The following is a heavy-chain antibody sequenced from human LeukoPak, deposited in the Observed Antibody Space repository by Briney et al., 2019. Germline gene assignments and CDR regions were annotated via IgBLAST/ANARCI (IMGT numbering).Heavy chain of an antibody. J-gene: IGHJ4*02. CDR2: ICPDGTVT. V-gene: IGHV3-74*01. CDR1: GFTFSTYC. Sequence: GGSLRPSCAASGFTFSTYCMHWVRQAPGKGPMWVSRICPDGTVTNYADSVKARFIISRDNARNTVYLQMNSLRAEDTAVYYCVRDFRSADYWGQGTLVTVSS. CDR3: VRDFRSADY.